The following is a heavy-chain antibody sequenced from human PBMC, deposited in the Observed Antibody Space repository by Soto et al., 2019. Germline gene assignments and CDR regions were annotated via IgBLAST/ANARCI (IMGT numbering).Heavy chain of an antibody. CDR1: GVIINHYG. V-gene: IGHV3-33*07. CDR3: ARDALGYCRSASCYIHYGMDV. Sequence: ALRLSCSTSGVIINHYGMYWVRQAPRNGLDGVSVVYIDVSSIIYADTVKGRFNISRENSKRTPNLQMNSLRAEDTAIYYCARDALGYCRSASCYIHYGMDVWGQGTTVTVSS. J-gene: IGHJ6*02. D-gene: IGHD2-2*02. CDR2: VYIDVSSI.